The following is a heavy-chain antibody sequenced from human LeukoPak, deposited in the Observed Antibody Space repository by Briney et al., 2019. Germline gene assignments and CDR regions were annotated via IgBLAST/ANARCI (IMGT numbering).Heavy chain of an antibody. CDR2: IKHSGST. CDR3: ARGSFKYYYDSSGYYLRYFDY. D-gene: IGHD3-22*01. J-gene: IGHJ4*02. Sequence: SETLSLTCAVYGGSFSGYYWSWIRQPPGKGLEWIGEIKHSGSTNYNPSLKSRVTISVDTSKNQFSLKLSSVTAADTAVYYCARGSFKYYYDSSGYYLRYFDYWGQGTLVTVSS. V-gene: IGHV4-34*01. CDR1: GGSFSGYY.